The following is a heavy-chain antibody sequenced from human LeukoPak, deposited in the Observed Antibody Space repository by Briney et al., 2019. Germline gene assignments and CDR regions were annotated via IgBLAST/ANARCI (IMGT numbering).Heavy chain of an antibody. CDR1: TFTKHF. V-gene: IGHV1-2*02. J-gene: IGHJ4*02. D-gene: IGHD2-21*02. CDR2: IDPNSGAT. Sequence: ASVKVSCNTFTKHFIHRVRQAPGQGLEWVGWIDPNSGATKYAQKFQGRVTMTRDTSISTVSMELSSLRFDDTAIYYCAVSVQVPAIPAFDYWGQGTLVTVSS. CDR3: AVSVQVPAIPAFDY.